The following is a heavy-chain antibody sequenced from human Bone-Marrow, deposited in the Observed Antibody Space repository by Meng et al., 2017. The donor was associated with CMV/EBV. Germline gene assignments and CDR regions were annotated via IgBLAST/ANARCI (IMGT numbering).Heavy chain of an antibody. J-gene: IGHJ4*02. CDR3: ARRRGRLYQLSH. Sequence: SETLSLTCAVYGGSFNGYYWSWIRRPPGKGLEWIGEINHTGSTNYNPSLKSRVTISTDTSKNQFSLKLSSVTAADTAVYYCARRRGRLYQLSHWGQGTLVTVSS. CDR1: GGSFNGYY. CDR2: INHTGST. V-gene: IGHV4-34*01. D-gene: IGHD2-2*01.